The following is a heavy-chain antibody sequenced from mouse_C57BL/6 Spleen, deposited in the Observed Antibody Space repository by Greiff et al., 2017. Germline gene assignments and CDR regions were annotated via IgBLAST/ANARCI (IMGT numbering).Heavy chain of an antibody. J-gene: IGHJ4*01. V-gene: IGHV2-5*01. CDR1: GFSLTSYG. CDR3: AKMGYDYDYAMDY. CDR2: IWRGGST. Sequence: QVQLKESGPGLVQPSQSLSITCTVSGFSLTSYGVHWVRQSPGKGLEWLGVIWRGGSTDYNAAFMSRLSITKDNSKSQVFFKMNSLQADDTAIYYCAKMGYDYDYAMDYWGQGTSVTVSS. D-gene: IGHD2-4*01.